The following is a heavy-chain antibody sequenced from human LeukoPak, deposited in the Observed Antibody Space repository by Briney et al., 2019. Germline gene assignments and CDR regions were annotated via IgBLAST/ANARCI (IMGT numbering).Heavy chain of an antibody. D-gene: IGHD5-12*01. J-gene: IGHJ4*02. CDR1: GFTFSSFA. Sequence: GGSLRLSCAASGFTFSSFAMSWVRQAPGKGLEWVSSISGSGDSTYYADSVKGRFTISRDNSKNTLYLQMNSLRPEDTAVYYCGRDRGWLRSVDYWGQGTLVTVSS. CDR3: GRDRGWLRSVDY. CDR2: ISGSGDST. V-gene: IGHV3-23*01.